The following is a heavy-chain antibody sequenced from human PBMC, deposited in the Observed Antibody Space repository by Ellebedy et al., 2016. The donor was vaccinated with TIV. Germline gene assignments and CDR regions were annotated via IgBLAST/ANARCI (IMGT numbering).Heavy chain of an antibody. Sequence: GESLKISXAASGFTFSSYGMHWVRQAPGKGLEWVAVISYDGSNKYYADSVKGRFTISRDNSKNTLYLQMNSLRAEDTAVYYCAKERGKQQHFYYYFDYWGQGTLVTVSS. D-gene: IGHD2/OR15-2a*01. CDR3: AKERGKQQHFYYYFDY. J-gene: IGHJ4*02. CDR1: GFTFSSYG. CDR2: ISYDGSNK. V-gene: IGHV3-30*12.